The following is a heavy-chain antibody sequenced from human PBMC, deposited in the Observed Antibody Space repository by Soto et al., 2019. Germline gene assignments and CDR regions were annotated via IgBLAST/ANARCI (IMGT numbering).Heavy chain of an antibody. CDR3: ARGGKERFRGSGMDV. CDR2: IITFFGAA. V-gene: IGHV1-69*13. CDR1: GGKFSTYA. J-gene: IGHJ6*02. D-gene: IGHD1-1*01. Sequence: VASVKVSCKASGGKFSTYAINWVRQAPGQGLEWLGGIITFFGAAMYAQKFQDRVTITADEFTTTAYMELSSLRSDDTAVYYCARGGKERFRGSGMDVWGQGTTVTVSS.